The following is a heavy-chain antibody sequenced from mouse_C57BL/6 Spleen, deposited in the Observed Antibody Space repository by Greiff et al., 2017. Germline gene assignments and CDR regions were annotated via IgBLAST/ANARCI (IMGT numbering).Heavy chain of an antibody. CDR3: ASGDYY. J-gene: IGHJ2*01. CDR2: IDPSDSYT. CDR1: GYTFTSYW. Sequence: VQLQQPGAELVRPGTSVKLSCKASGYTFTSYWMHWVKQRPGQGLEWIGVIDPSDSYTNYNQKFKGKATLTVDTSSSTAYMQLSSLTSEDSAVYYCASGDYYWGQGTTLTVSS. V-gene: IGHV1-59*01. D-gene: IGHD2-4*01.